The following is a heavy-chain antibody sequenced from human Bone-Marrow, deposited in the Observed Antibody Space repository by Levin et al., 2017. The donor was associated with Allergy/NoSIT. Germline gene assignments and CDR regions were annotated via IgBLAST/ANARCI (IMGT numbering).Heavy chain of an antibody. J-gene: IGHJ4*02. Sequence: PWGSLRLSCAASGFPFENYGMHWVRQAPGKGLEWVAAILYDGSKTYSAESVQGRFTISRDNSKKMLYLQMNSLRAEDTATYFCTRSVRYGFTHGPDHWGQGTLVSVSS. CDR3: TRSVRYGFTHGPDH. CDR1: GFPFENYG. D-gene: IGHD3-10*01. CDR2: ILYDGSKT. V-gene: IGHV3-30*19.